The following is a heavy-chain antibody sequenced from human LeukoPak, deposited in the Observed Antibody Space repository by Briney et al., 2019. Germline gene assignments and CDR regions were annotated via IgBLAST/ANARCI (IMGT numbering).Heavy chain of an antibody. Sequence: PSETLSLTCTVSGGSISSGDYYWCWIRQPPGKGLEWIGYIYYSGSTYYNPSLKSRVTISVDTSKNQFSLKLSSVTAADTAVYYCARAPYCSSTSCYIGHYYYYMDVWGKGTTVTVSS. CDR3: ARAPYCSSTSCYIGHYYYYMDV. CDR1: GGSISSGDYY. D-gene: IGHD2-2*02. J-gene: IGHJ6*03. V-gene: IGHV4-30-4*08. CDR2: IYYSGST.